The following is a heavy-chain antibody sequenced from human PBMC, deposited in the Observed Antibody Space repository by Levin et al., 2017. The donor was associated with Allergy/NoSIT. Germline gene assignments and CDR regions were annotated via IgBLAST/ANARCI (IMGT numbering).Heavy chain of an antibody. Sequence: GESLKISCKASGYTFTTYFIHWVRQAPGQGLEWMGIINPSGGSTSYAQKFQGRVTMTWDTSTSTVYMELSSLRSEDTAVYYCARDWPPSSGYSAGGAFEIWGQGTVVTVSS. CDR1: GYTFTTYF. D-gene: IGHD3-22*01. V-gene: IGHV1-46*01. CDR2: INPSGGST. CDR3: ARDWPPSSGYSAGGAFEI. J-gene: IGHJ3*02.